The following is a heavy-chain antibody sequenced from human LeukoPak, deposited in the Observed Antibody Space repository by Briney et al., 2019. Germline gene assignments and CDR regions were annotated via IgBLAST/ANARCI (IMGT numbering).Heavy chain of an antibody. V-gene: IGHV4-39*01. J-gene: IGHJ4*02. CDR2: IYYSGST. CDR1: GGSISSSSYY. Sequence: SETLSLACTVSGGSISSSSYYWGWIRQPPGKGLEWIGSIYYSGSTYYNPSLKSRVTISVDTSKNQFSLKLSSVTAADTAVYYCASGGRRVGWGQGTLVTVSS. D-gene: IGHD2-15*01. CDR3: ASGGRRVG.